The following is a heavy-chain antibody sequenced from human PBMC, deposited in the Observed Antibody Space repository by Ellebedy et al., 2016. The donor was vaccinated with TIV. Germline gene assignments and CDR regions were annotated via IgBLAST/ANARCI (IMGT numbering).Heavy chain of an antibody. CDR3: AKATLQWLIRGRGADY. CDR1: GGSISSYY. D-gene: IGHD6-19*01. V-gene: IGHV4-59*08. CDR2: IYNSGST. Sequence: SETLSLTCTVSGGSISSYYWSWIRQPPGKGLEWIGYIYNSGSTKYNPSLKSRVTISVDTSKNQFSLKLSFVTAADTAVYYCAKATLQWLIRGRGADYWGQGTLVTVSS. J-gene: IGHJ4*02.